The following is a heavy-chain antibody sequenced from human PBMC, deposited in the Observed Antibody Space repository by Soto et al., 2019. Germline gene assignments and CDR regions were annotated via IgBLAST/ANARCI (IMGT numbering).Heavy chain of an antibody. CDR2: IYKPGKT. J-gene: IGHJ5*02. D-gene: IGHD6-6*01. V-gene: IGHV4-30-4*01. Sequence: QVHLQESGPGLLKPSQTLSLTCGVSGDSIGSGDYFWTWIRQPPGKGLEYIGYIYKPGKTYYNPSLKSRPFISLDTSKNQFSLRLASVTAADTGMYFCARSLSSSSGYFDPGGPGALVTVSS. CDR3: ARSLSSSSGYFDP. CDR1: GDSIGSGDYF.